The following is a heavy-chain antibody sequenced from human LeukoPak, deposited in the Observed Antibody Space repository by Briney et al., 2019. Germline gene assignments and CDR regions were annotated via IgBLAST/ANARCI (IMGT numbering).Heavy chain of an antibody. CDR2: INSDGSST. V-gene: IGHV3-74*01. J-gene: IGHJ3*02. CDR1: GFTFSSYW. Sequence: GGSLRLSCAASGFTFSSYWMHWVRQAPGKGLAWVSRINSDGSSTSYADSVKGRFTISRDNAKNTLYLQMNSLRAEDTAVYYCAKDGVVIDFDAFDIWGQGTMVTVSS. CDR3: AKDGVVIDFDAFDI. D-gene: IGHD3-3*01.